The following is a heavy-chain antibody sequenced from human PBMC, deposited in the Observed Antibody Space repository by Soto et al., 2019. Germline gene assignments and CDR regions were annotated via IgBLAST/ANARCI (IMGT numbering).Heavy chain of an antibody. D-gene: IGHD1-7*01. J-gene: IGHJ6*02. CDR3: ARDKMANSGYGMDV. CDR2: ISSSSSYI. CDR1: GFTFSSYS. Sequence: EVQLVESGGGLVKPGGSLRLSCAASGFTFSSYSMNWVRQAPGKGLEWVSSISSSSSYIYYADSVKGRFTISRDNAKNSLYLQMNSLRAEDTAVYYCARDKMANSGYGMDVWGQGTTVTVAS. V-gene: IGHV3-21*01.